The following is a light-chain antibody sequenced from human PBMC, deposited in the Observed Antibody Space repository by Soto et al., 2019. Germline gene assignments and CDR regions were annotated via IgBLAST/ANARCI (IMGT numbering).Light chain of an antibody. J-gene: IGLJ2*01. CDR3: TSYTTSSTLVV. Sequence: QSALTQPASVSGSPGQSITISCTGTSSDVGDYNYVSWYQQHPGKAPKLMIYDVTNRPSGVSYRFSGSKSGNTASLTISGLQAEDEADYYCTSYTTSSTLVVFGGGTKVTVL. V-gene: IGLV2-14*01. CDR1: SSDVGDYNY. CDR2: DVT.